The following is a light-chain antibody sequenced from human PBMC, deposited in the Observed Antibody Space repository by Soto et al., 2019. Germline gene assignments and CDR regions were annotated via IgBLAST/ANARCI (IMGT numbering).Light chain of an antibody. CDR2: LGS. J-gene: IGKJ5*01. CDR3: MQALQTTRT. CDR1: QGLLHSNGYNY. V-gene: IGKV2-28*01. Sequence: DIVMTQSPLSLPVTPGEPASISCRSRQGLLHSNGYNYLDWYLQKPGQSPQLXXYLGSNRASGVPDRFSVSGSGTDGTMKISRVEDEDGWVYDGMQALQTTRTFSQGTRLEIK.